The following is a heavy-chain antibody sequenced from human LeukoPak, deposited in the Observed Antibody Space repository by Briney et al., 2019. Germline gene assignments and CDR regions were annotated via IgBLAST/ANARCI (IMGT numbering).Heavy chain of an antibody. Sequence: SETLSLTCTVSGGSISSNSYYWGWIRQHPGKGLEWIGSIYYSGSTYYNPSLKSRVTISVDTSKSQFSLKLSSVTAADTAVYYCASLPDSTNRRFSAPLDYWGQGTLVTVSS. J-gene: IGHJ4*02. CDR2: IYYSGST. V-gene: IGHV4-39*01. CDR1: GGSISSNSYY. CDR3: ASLPDSTNRRFSAPLDY. D-gene: IGHD3-3*01.